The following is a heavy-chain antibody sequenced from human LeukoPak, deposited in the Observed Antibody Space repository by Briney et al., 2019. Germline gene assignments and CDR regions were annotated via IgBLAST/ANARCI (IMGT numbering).Heavy chain of an antibody. Sequence: PGGSLRLSCAASGFTFSSYEMNWVRQPPGKGLEWIGEIYHSGSTNYNPSLKSRVTISVDKSKNQFSLKLSSVTAADTAVYYCASQVSSSVYYYYYYYMDVWGKGTTVTISS. J-gene: IGHJ6*03. D-gene: IGHD6-13*01. CDR2: IYHSGST. V-gene: IGHV4-4*02. CDR3: ASQVSSSVYYYYYYYMDV. CDR1: GFTFSSYEM.